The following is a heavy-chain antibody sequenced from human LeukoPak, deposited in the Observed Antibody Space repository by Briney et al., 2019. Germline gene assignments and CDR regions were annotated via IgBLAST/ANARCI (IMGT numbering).Heavy chain of an antibody. CDR2: IYHSGST. V-gene: IGHV4-4*02. CDR1: GGSISSSNW. CDR3: ARVVKNYYDSSGYPDY. J-gene: IGHJ4*02. Sequence: SETLSLTCAVSGGSISSSNWWSWVRQPPGKGLEWIGEIYHSGSTNYNPSLKSRVTISVDTSKNQFSLKLSSVTAADTAVYYCARVVKNYYDSSGYPDYWGQGTLVTVSS. D-gene: IGHD3-22*01.